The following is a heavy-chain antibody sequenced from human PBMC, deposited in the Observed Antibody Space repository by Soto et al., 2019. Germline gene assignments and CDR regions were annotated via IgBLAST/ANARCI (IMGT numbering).Heavy chain of an antibody. J-gene: IGHJ5*02. CDR3: ARADYDFWSGSQNWFDP. V-gene: IGHV4-31*03. Sequence: SETLSLTCTASGGSISSGGYYWSWIRQPPGKGLEWIGYIYYSGSTYYHPSLKSRVTISVDTSKNQFSLKLSSVTAADTAVYYCARADYDFWSGSQNWFDPWGQGTLVTVSS. CDR2: IYYSGST. D-gene: IGHD3-3*01. CDR1: GGSISSGGYY.